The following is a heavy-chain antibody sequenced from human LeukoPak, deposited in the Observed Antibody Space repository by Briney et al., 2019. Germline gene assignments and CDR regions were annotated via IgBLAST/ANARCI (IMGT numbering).Heavy chain of an antibody. CDR3: TTSLAGAVTAVYPFDN. Sequence: PGGSLRLSFAASGFTVISNFMNWGRQAPGKGLEWVGRIKSKTDGGKTDYAAPVKGRITISRDDSTNTLHLQMNSLKTEDTAVYYCTTSLAGAVTAVYPFDNWGQGTLVTVSS. J-gene: IGHJ4*02. V-gene: IGHV3-15*01. D-gene: IGHD2-21*02. CDR2: IKSKTDGGKT. CDR1: GFTVISNF.